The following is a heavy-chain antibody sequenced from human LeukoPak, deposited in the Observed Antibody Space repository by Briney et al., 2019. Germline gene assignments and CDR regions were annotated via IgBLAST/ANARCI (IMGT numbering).Heavy chain of an antibody. V-gene: IGHV3-7*01. CDR1: GFTFRSYW. CDR3: AREGGVADY. Sequence: GGSLRLSCATSGFTFRSYWMTWVRQAPGRGLEWVANINVDGTMQWYADSVKGRFTVSRDNAKNSVYQQMNSARAGDTAVYYCAREGGVADYWGQGTLVTVSS. D-gene: IGHD3-16*01. CDR2: INVDGTMQ. J-gene: IGHJ4*02.